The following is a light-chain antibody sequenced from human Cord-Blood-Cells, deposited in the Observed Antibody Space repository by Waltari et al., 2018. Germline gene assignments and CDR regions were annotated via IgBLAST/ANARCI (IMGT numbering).Light chain of an antibody. CDR1: QSVLYSSNNKNY. CDR3: QQYYSTPIT. Sequence: MGMTQSPDSLAVSLGERATIHCKSSQSVLYSSNNKNYLAWYQQKPGRPPKLLIYWASTRESGVPDRFSGSGSGTDFTLTISSLQAEDVAVYYCQQYYSTPITFGQGTRLEIK. J-gene: IGKJ5*01. CDR2: WAS. V-gene: IGKV4-1*01.